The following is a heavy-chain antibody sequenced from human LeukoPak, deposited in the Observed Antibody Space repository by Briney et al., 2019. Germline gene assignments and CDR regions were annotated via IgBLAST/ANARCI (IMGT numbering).Heavy chain of an antibody. Sequence: SETLSLTCVVSGASVSTNNWWTWVRQAPGKGLEWIGEVYHSGLTNYSPSLKSRVTMSIDKSKSIFSLNLTSVTAADTALYYCARGYCTGGNCYSFGYWGQGTLVTVSS. D-gene: IGHD2-8*02. CDR2: VYHSGLT. V-gene: IGHV4/OR15-8*02. CDR3: ARGYCTGGNCYSFGY. CDR1: GASVSTNNW. J-gene: IGHJ4*02.